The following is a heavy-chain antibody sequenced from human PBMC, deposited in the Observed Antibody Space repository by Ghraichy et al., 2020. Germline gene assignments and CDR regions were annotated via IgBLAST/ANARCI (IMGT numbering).Heavy chain of an antibody. D-gene: IGHD6-13*01. CDR3: SRLGGSNWYDY. Sequence: GGSLRLSCAGSGFAFNDYWMSWVRQPPGKGLKWVANIDTDGGGTKYADSVKGRFTFSRDNAKNTLYLQMNSLTVDDMAVYYCSRLGGSNWYDYWGQGTLVAVSS. CDR2: IDTDGGGT. J-gene: IGHJ4*02. V-gene: IGHV3-74*03. CDR1: GFAFNDYW.